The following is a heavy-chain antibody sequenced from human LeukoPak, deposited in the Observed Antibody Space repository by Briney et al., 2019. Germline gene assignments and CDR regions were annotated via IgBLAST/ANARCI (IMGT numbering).Heavy chain of an antibody. J-gene: IGHJ4*02. D-gene: IGHD1-7*01. CDR3: ARKIGTATTPFDY. CDR1: GGSISSYY. CDR2: IYYSGSP. Sequence: SETLSLTCSVSGGSISSYYWSGIRQPPRKGLEGIGYIYYSGSPNYNPSLKSRVTISVDTSKNQFSLKLRSVTAADTAVYYCARKIGTATTPFDYWGQGTLVTVSS. V-gene: IGHV4-59*01.